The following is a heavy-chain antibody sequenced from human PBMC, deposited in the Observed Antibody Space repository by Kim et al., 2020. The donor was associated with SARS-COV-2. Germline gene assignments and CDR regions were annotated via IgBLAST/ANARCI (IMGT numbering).Heavy chain of an antibody. CDR3: AKRMGYSSSPDYLDV. J-gene: IGHJ6*02. Sequence: GESLKISCRASGYTFSTYWIAWVRQMPGKGLEWMGYIYPRDSDARYSPSFHGQVAMSADNSITTAYLEWSSLRASDTAMYYCAKRMGYSSSPDYLDVWG. CDR1: GYTFSTYW. D-gene: IGHD6-6*01. V-gene: IGHV5-51*01. CDR2: IYPRDSDA.